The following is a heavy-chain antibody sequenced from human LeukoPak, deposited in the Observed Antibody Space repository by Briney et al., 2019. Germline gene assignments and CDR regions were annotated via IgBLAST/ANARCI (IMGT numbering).Heavy chain of an antibody. CDR1: GFTLSSYW. CDR2: IKQEESEK. D-gene: IGHD6-19*01. J-gene: IGHJ6*02. V-gene: IGHV3-7*01. Sequence: GGSLTLSCAASGFTLSSYWMSWVRPAPGKGVEWVANIKQEESEKYYVDSVKGRFTISRDNAKNSLYLQMNSLRAEDTAVYYCAREWWGQWPNYYYYGMDVGRQGTTVTVSS. CDR3: AREWWGQWPNYYYYGMDV.